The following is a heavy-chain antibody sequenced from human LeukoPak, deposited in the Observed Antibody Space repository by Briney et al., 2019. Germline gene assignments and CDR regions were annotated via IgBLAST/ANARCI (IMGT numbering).Heavy chain of an antibody. CDR1: GDSISNYY. V-gene: IGHV4-59*01. CDR2: IYYSGST. J-gene: IGHJ4*02. CDR3: VRVRYGSGSYYLDY. D-gene: IGHD3-10*01. Sequence: SETLSLTCTVSGDSISNYYWSWIRQPPGKGLEWIGFIYYSGSTNYNPSLRSRVTISVDTSKNQFSLKLSSVTAADTAVYYCVRVRYGSGSYYLDYWGQGTLVSVSS.